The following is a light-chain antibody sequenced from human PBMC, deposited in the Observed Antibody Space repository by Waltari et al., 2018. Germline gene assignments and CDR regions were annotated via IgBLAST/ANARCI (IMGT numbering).Light chain of an antibody. CDR1: QSLVHSDGNTD. J-gene: IGKJ2*01. CDR3: MQGTHWPYT. Sequence: DVVMTQSPLSLPVTLGQPASISCRSRQSLVHSDGNTDLYWFQQRPGQSPRRLIYKVSNRDAGVPDRFSGSGSGTDFTLKISRVEAEDVGVYYCMQGTHWPYTFGQGTKLETK. V-gene: IGKV2-30*02. CDR2: KVS.